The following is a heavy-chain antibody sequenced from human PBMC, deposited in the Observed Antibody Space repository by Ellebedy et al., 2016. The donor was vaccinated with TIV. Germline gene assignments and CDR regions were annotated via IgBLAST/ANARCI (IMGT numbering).Heavy chain of an antibody. Sequence: ASVKVSCKASGYTFTSYSMHWVRQAPGQRLEWMGWINAGNGNTKYSQKFQDRVTITRDTSASTAYMELSSLRSEDTAVYYCARDYSSSTDFDYWGQGTLVTVSS. V-gene: IGHV1-3*01. D-gene: IGHD6-6*01. CDR1: GYTFTSYS. J-gene: IGHJ4*02. CDR3: ARDYSSSTDFDY. CDR2: INAGNGNT.